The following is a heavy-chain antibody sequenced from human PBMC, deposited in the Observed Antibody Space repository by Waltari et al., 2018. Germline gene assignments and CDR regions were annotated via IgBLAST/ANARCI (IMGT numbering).Heavy chain of an antibody. Sequence: QVQLVQSGAEVQKPGASVKVSCKASGYTFTGYYMHWVRQAPRQGLEWMGRINPNSGGTNYAQKFQGRVTMTRDTSISTAYMELSRLRSDDTAVYYCAALDVTVTTDYYYYMDVWGKGTTVTVSS. CDR1: GYTFTGYY. CDR3: AALDVTVTTDYYYYMDV. V-gene: IGHV1-2*06. J-gene: IGHJ6*03. D-gene: IGHD4-17*01. CDR2: INPNSGGT.